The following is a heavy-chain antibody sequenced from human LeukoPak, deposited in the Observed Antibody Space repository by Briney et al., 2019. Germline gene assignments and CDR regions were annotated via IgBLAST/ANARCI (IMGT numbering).Heavy chain of an antibody. CDR2: IKHDGSEK. CDR1: GFIFSNDW. CDR3: ARRASGYWEYFQH. D-gene: IGHD3-3*01. Sequence: PGGSLRLSCAASGFIFSNDWMSWVRQAPGQGLEWVANIKHDGSEKNYVDSVRGRFTISRDNAQNSLYLQMNSLRAEDTALYYCARRASGYWEYFQHWGQGTLVTVSS. J-gene: IGHJ1*01. V-gene: IGHV3-7*01.